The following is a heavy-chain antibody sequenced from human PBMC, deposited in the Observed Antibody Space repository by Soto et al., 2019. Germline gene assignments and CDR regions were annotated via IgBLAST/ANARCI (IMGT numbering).Heavy chain of an antibody. V-gene: IGHV1-69*02. CDR3: ARVFAENDDLYYYYMDV. CDR2: IIPILGIA. D-gene: IGHD1-1*01. Sequence: ASVKVSCKASGGTFSSYTISWVRQAPGQGLEWMGRIIPILGIANYAQKFQGRVTITADKSTSTAYMELSSLRSEDTAVYYCARVFAENDDLYYYYMDVWGKGTTVTVSS. J-gene: IGHJ6*03. CDR1: GGTFSSYT.